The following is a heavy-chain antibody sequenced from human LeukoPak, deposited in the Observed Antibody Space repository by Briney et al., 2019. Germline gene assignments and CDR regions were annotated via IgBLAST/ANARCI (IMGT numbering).Heavy chain of an antibody. Sequence: GGSLRLSCAASGFTFSSYAMSWVREAPGKGLEWVSAISGSGGSTYYADSVKGRFTISRDNSKNTLHLQMNSLRAEDTAVYYCAKEAGYSSGWYGDYWGQGTLVTVSS. V-gene: IGHV3-23*01. D-gene: IGHD6-19*01. J-gene: IGHJ4*02. CDR3: AKEAGYSSGWYGDY. CDR1: GFTFSSYA. CDR2: ISGSGGST.